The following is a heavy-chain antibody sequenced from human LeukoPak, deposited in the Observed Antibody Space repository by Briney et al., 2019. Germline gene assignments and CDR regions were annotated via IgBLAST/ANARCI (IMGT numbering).Heavy chain of an antibody. J-gene: IGHJ4*02. CDR1: GGSISSSSYY. D-gene: IGHD3-22*01. CDR2: IYYSGST. Sequence: SETLSLTCTVSGGSISSSSYYWGWIRQPPGKGLEWIGSIYYSGSTYYNPSLKSRVTISVDTSKNQFSLKLSSVTAADTAVYYCARERLDYYDSSGYSFDYWGQGTLVIVSS. CDR3: ARERLDYYDSSGYSFDY. V-gene: IGHV4-39*07.